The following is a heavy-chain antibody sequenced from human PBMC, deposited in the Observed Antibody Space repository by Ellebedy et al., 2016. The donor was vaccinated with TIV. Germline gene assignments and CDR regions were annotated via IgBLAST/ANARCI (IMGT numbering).Heavy chain of an antibody. CDR3: AGLGTRNYYYYGMDV. Sequence: SETLSLTXTVSGGSISSYYWSWIRQPPGKGLEWIGYIYYSGSTNYNPSLKSRVTISVDTSKNQFSLKLSSVTAADTAVYYCAGLGTRNYYYYGMDVWGQGTTVTGSS. J-gene: IGHJ6*02. V-gene: IGHV4-59*01. CDR2: IYYSGST. D-gene: IGHD7-27*01. CDR1: GGSISSYY.